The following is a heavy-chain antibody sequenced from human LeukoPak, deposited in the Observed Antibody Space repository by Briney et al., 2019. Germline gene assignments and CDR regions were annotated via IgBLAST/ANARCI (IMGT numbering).Heavy chain of an antibody. V-gene: IGHV3-48*01. J-gene: IGHJ6*02. CDR3: ARDSTARIYYYGMDV. CDR2: ISSSSSTI. CDR1: GFTFSNYW. D-gene: IGHD4-17*01. Sequence: PGGSLRLSCVASGFTFSNYWMSWVRQAPGKGLEWVSYISSSSSTIYYADSVKGRFTISRDNAKNSLYLQMNSLRAEDTAVYYCARDSTARIYYYGMDVWGQGTTVTVSS.